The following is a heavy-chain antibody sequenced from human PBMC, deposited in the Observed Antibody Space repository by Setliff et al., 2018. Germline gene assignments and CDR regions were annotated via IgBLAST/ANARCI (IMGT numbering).Heavy chain of an antibody. CDR3: AREGVDTRSSTDYRYYMDV. Sequence: SVKVSCKASGGTFRSYGISWVRQAPGQGLEWMGGTIPSFGSTNYAQKFQDRVTIITDESTSTAYMELSSLRTEDTAVYYCAREGVDTRSSTDYRYYMDVWGQGTTVTVSS. CDR2: TIPSFGST. D-gene: IGHD5-18*01. J-gene: IGHJ6*03. V-gene: IGHV1-69*05. CDR1: GGTFRSYG.